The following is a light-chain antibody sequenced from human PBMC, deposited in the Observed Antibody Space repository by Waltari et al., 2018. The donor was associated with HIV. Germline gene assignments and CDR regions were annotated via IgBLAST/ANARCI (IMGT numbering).Light chain of an antibody. Sequence: DIQMTQSPSTLSAAVGDRVTFTCRASQSVRTWLAWYQQKPGKAPKVLIYKESSLGSGVPSRFSGSQSGTEFTLTISSLQPDDSATYYCQQYHIYPYTFGQGTKLEIK. CDR1: QSVRTW. J-gene: IGKJ2*01. V-gene: IGKV1-5*03. CDR2: KES. CDR3: QQYHIYPYT.